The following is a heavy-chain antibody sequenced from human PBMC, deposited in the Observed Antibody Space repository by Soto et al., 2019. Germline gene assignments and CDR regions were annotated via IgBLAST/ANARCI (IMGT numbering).Heavy chain of an antibody. CDR2: IYYSGST. J-gene: IGHJ4*02. Sequence: QLQLQESGPGLVKPSETLSLTCTVSGGSISSSSYYWGWIRQPPGKGLEWIGSIYYSGSTYYNPSLKSRVAISVDTSKNEFSLKLSSVTAADTAVYYCARLVGADTAMDYWGQGTLVTVSS. CDR1: GGSISSSSYY. V-gene: IGHV4-39*01. CDR3: ARLVGADTAMDY. D-gene: IGHD5-18*01.